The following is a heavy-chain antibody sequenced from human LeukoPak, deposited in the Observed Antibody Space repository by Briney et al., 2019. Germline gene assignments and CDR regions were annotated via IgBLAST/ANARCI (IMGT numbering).Heavy chain of an antibody. J-gene: IGHJ6*02. CDR1: GFTFSSYW. Sequence: GGSLRLSCAASGFTFSSYWMHWVRQAPGKGLVWVSRINSDGSSTSYADSVKGRFTISRDNAKSTLYLQMNSLRAEDTAVYYCAREFAVADHYYYYGMDVWGQGTTVTVSS. D-gene: IGHD6-19*01. CDR3: AREFAVADHYYYYGMDV. V-gene: IGHV3-74*01. CDR2: INSDGSST.